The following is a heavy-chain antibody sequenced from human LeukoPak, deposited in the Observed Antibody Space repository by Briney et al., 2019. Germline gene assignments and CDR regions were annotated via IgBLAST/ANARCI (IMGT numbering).Heavy chain of an antibody. D-gene: IGHD6-13*01. J-gene: IGHJ3*02. CDR3: AKDILGIAAAGISGAFDI. V-gene: IGHV3-9*01. CDR1: GFTFDDYA. CDR2: ISWNSGSI. Sequence: GRSLRLSCAASGFTFDDYAMHWVRQAPGKGLEWVSGISWNSGSIGYADSVKGRFTISRDNAKNSPYLQMNSLRAEDTALYYCAKDILGIAAAGISGAFDIWGQGTMVTVSS.